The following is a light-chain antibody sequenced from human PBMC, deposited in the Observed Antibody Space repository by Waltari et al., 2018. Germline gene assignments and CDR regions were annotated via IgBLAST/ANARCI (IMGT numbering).Light chain of an antibody. V-gene: IGLV1-44*01. Sequence: QSVLTQPPSVSGTPGQRVTISCSGSSSNIGSNTVDWYQQLPGTAPKLLMYSNNLRPSGVPERCAGSKSGTSASLAIFGIQSEDEGDYFCAGWDDSLKGVIFGGGTKVTVL. CDR2: SNN. J-gene: IGLJ2*01. CDR1: SSNIGSNT. CDR3: AGWDDSLKGVI.